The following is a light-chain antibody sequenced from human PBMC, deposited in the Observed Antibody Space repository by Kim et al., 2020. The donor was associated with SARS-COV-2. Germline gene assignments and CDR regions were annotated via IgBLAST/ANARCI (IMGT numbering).Light chain of an antibody. J-gene: IGLJ2*01. V-gene: IGLV3-21*04. CDR2: YDR. Sequence: APGKTASINCRENSIGGKRVHWYQKKPGQAPVLVIYYDRARPSGIPERFSGSKSGNTATLTITRVEAGDEADYYCQVWDSLTDHVVFGGGTQLTVL. CDR1: SIGGKR. CDR3: QVWDSLTDHVV.